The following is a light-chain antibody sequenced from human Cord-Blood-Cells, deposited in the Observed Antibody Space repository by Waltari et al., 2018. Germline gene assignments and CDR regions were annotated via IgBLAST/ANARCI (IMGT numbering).Light chain of an antibody. J-gene: IGKJ4*01. V-gene: IGKV1-13*02. Sequence: AIQLTQSPSSLSAYVGDRVTITFRASQGISSALAWYQQKPGKAPKLLIYDASSLESGVPSRFSGSGSGTDFTLTISSLQPEDFATYYCQQFNSYPPVTFGGGTKVEIK. CDR1: QGISSA. CDR3: QQFNSYPPVT. CDR2: DAS.